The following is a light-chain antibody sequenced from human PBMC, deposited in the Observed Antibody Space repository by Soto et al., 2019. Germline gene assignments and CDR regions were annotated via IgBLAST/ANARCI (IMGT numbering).Light chain of an antibody. J-gene: IGLJ1*01. CDR3: SSYAGTNNFNV. V-gene: IGLV2-8*01. Sequence: QSALTQPPSASGSPGQSVTISCTGTSSDVGGHNYVSWYQQHPGKAPKLMIYGVNKRPSGVPDRFSGSKSGNTASLTVSGLQAEDEADYYCSSYAGTNNFNVFGTGTKVTVL. CDR2: GVN. CDR1: SSDVGGHNY.